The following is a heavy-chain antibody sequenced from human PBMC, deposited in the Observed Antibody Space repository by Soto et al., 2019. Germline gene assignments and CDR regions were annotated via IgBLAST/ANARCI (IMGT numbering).Heavy chain of an antibody. J-gene: IGHJ6*02. V-gene: IGHV1-69*13. CDR1: GGTFSSYA. CDR2: IIPIFGTA. CDR3: ARGWLSGYYGMDV. D-gene: IGHD3-22*01. Sequence: SVEVSCKXSGGTFSSYAISWVRQAPGQGLEWMGGIIPIFGTANYAQKFQGRVTITADESTSTAYMELSSLRSEDTAVYYCARGWLSGYYGMDVWGQGTTVTVPS.